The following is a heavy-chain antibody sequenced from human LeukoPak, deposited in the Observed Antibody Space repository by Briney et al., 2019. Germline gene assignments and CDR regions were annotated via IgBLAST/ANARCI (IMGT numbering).Heavy chain of an antibody. Sequence: GGSLRLSCAASGFTFSSYSMNWVRQAPGKGLEWVSSISSSSSYIYYADSVRGRFTISRDNAKNSLYLQMNSLRAENTAVYYCAKGYYASGSYGWFDTWGQGTLVTVSS. CDR1: GFTFSSYS. D-gene: IGHD3-10*01. CDR2: ISSSSSYI. CDR3: AKGYYASGSYGWFDT. V-gene: IGHV3-21*04. J-gene: IGHJ5*02.